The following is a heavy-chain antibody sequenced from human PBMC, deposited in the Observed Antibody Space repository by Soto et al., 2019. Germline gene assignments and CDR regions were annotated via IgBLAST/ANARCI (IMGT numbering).Heavy chain of an antibody. CDR2: IYPGDSDT. Sequence: VESLKISCKGSAYSFTSYWIGWVRQMPGKGQEWMGIIYPGDSDTRYNPSFQGPVTISADKSISTAYLQWSSLKASDTAMYYCARLVAQELVRRSHYYYVMDVWAQGTSVTGSS. V-gene: IGHV5-51*01. CDR3: ARLVAQELVRRSHYYYVMDV. CDR1: AYSFTSYW. J-gene: IGHJ6*02. D-gene: IGHD6-6*01.